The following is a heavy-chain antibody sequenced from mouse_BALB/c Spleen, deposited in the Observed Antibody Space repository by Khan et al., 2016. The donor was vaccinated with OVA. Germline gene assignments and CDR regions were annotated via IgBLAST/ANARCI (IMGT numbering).Heavy chain of an antibody. Sequence: EVQLQQSGAELVKPGASVKLSCTASGFNIKDTYMHWVKQRPEQGLEWIGRIDPANGNTNYDPKFQGKATLTADTSSKTAYLQLSSLTSEATAVYYCARDGNFVDSMDYWGQGTSVTVSS. CDR3: ARDGNFVDSMDY. V-gene: IGHV14-3*02. D-gene: IGHD2-1*01. CDR1: GFNIKDTY. J-gene: IGHJ4*01. CDR2: IDPANGNT.